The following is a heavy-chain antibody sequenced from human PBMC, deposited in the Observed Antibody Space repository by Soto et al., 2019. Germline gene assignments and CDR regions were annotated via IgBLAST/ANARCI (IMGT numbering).Heavy chain of an antibody. D-gene: IGHD3-22*01. V-gene: IGHV4-4*07. CDR1: SASTSNYY. CDR3: ARGGYYDSNNGLEH. CDR2: AYCTGTT. J-gene: IGHJ1*01. Sequence: SETLSPTCTVSSASTSNYYWGWIRHPAGRVLTWIGRAYCTGTTNYNPSLRSRVAMSVNTSKNQFSRRRDSVTAADTPTYFFARGGYYDSNNGLEHWGLGTLVTVSS.